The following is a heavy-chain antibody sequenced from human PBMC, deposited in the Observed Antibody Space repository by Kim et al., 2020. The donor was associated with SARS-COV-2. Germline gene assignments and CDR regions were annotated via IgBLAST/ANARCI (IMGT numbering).Heavy chain of an antibody. D-gene: IGHD3-16*01. V-gene: IGHV4-59*13. CDR3: ARASPALQLRLIRFLGSGMDV. J-gene: IGHJ6*02. Sequence: SETLSLTCTVSGGSISSYYWSWIRQPPGKGLEWIGYIYYSGSTNYNPSLKSRVTISVDTSKNQFSLKLSSVTAADTAVYYCARASPALQLRLIRFLGSGMDVWGQETTVTVSS. CDR2: IYYSGST. CDR1: GGSISSYY.